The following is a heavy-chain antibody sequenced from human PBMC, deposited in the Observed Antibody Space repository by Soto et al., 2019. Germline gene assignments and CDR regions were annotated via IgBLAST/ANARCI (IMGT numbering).Heavy chain of an antibody. CDR2: SIPIFGTA. CDR1: GGTFSSYA. J-gene: IGHJ3*02. V-gene: IGHV1-69*06. D-gene: IGHD3-22*01. CDR3: ARVRYYDSKAGFDI. Sequence: ASVKVSCKAAGGTFSSYAISWVRQAPGQGLEGRGGSIPIFGTANYAQKFQGRVTITADKSTSTAYMELSSLRSEDTAVYYCARVRYYDSKAGFDIWGQGTMVTVSS.